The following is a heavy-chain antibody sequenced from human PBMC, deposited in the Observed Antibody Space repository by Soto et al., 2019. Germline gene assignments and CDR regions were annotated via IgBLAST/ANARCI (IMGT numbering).Heavy chain of an antibody. J-gene: IGHJ4*02. V-gene: IGHV3-23*01. CDR1: GFSFSSYA. CDR3: AKDLGFSPPTAFDY. CDR2: IGASGGST. Sequence: EVQLLQSGGGLVQPGGSLRLPCASSGFSFSSYAMSWVRQAPGKGLEWVSGIGASGGSTYYTDSVKARFTIARDSSKTTVYLQMNIQRAEDTAVYFCAKDLGFSPPTAFDYRRMGTKVTVSS. D-gene: IGHD3-10*01.